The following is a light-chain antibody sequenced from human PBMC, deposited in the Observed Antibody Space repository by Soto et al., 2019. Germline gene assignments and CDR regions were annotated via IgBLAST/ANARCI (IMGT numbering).Light chain of an antibody. Sequence: IVMTQSPLSLPVTPGEPASISCRSSQSLLHSNGYNYLVWYLQKPGQSPQLLIYLGSNRASGVTDRFSGSGSGKDFTLKISRVEAEDVGVYYCMQALQTPRTFGQGTKLEI. CDR2: LGS. CDR3: MQALQTPRT. J-gene: IGKJ2*01. CDR1: QSLLHSNGYNY. V-gene: IGKV2-28*01.